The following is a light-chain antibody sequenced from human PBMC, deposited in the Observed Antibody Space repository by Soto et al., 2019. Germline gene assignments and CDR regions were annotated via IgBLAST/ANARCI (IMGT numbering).Light chain of an antibody. CDR3: QQYDYRRT. Sequence: EIVMTQSPATLSVSPGERATLSCWASHSVSSNLAWYQQKPGRAPRLLIYGASTRATGIPARFSGSGSGTEFTLTISRLQFEDFAVYFCQQYDYRRTFGQGTKVEIK. CDR2: GAS. CDR1: HSVSSN. V-gene: IGKV3-15*01. J-gene: IGKJ1*01.